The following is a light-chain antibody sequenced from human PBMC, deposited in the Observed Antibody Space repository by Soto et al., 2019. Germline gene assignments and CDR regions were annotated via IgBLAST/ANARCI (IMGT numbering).Light chain of an antibody. V-gene: IGLV2-8*01. CDR1: SSDVGSYNY. Sequence: QSALTQPHSASGSPGQSVTISCTGTSSDVGSYNYVSWYQQYPGKAPKLMIYEISKRPSGVPDRFSGSKSGNTASLTVSGLQAEDEADYYCSSYAGSNNLVFGGGTKLTVL. CDR2: EIS. J-gene: IGLJ2*01. CDR3: SSYAGSNNLV.